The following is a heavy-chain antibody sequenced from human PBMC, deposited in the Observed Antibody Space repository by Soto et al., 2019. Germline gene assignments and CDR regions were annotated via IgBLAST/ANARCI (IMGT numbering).Heavy chain of an antibody. CDR1: GGSISSGGYY. V-gene: IGHV4-31*03. J-gene: IGHJ6*02. CDR2: IYYSGST. CDR3: ARVCGGDFHHGMDV. Sequence: QVQLQESGPGLVKPSQTLSLTCTVSGGSISSGGYYWSWIRQHPGKGLEWIGYIYYSGSTYYNPSPKSRVTISLDTSKNQFSPKLSPVTAADTAVYYCARVCGGDFHHGMDVWCQGTTVTVAS. D-gene: IGHD2-21*02.